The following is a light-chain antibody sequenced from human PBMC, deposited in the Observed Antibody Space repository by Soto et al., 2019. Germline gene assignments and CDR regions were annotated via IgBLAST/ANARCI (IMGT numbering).Light chain of an antibody. CDR3: QQYRDLPQT. V-gene: IGKV3-20*01. CDR2: NSS. CDR1: QSVRSNY. J-gene: IGKJ1*01. Sequence: EIVLPQSPGTLSLSPGERATLSCRASQSVRSNYLDWYQQKPGQAPRLLIYNSSTRATGIPDRFSGSGSGTDFTLTISRLEPEDFALYYCQQYRDLPQTFGQGTQVEIK.